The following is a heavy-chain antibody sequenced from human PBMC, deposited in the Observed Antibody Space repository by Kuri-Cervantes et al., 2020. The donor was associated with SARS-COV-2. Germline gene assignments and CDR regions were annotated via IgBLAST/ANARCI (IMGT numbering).Heavy chain of an antibody. CDR3: ARDNILFSGSGFNS. J-gene: IGHJ4*02. CDR2: IYHSGST. Sequence: LRLSCAVSGGSISSGGYSWSWIRQPPGKGLEWIGYIYHSGSTYYNPSLKSRVTISVDRSKNQFSLKLSSVTAADTAVYYCARDNILFSGSGFNSWGPEALVTVSS. V-gene: IGHV4-30-2*01. CDR1: GGSISSGGYS. D-gene: IGHD1-26*01.